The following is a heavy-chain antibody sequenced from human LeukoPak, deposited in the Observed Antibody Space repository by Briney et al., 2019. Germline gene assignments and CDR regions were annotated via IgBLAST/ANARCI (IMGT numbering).Heavy chain of an antibody. V-gene: IGHV4-30-4*08. CDR1: GGSISSGDYY. CDR2: IYYSGST. Sequence: SETLSLTCTVSGGSISSGDYYWSWIRQPPGKGLEWIGYIYYSGSTYYNPSLKSRVTISVDTSKNQFSLKLSSVTAADTAVYYCAREPSPLGDSSSFGYFDYWGQGTLVTVSS. CDR3: AREPSPLGDSSSFGYFDY. J-gene: IGHJ4*02. D-gene: IGHD6-6*01.